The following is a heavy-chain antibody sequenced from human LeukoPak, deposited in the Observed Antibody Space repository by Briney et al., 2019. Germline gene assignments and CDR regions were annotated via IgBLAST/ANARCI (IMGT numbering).Heavy chain of an antibody. J-gene: IGHJ2*01. Sequence: PGGSLRLSCAASGFTFSGYWMHWVRQAPGKGLVWVSRITNDGSSASYADSVKGRFTISRDNAKNTLYLQMSSLRAEDTAVYYCVGAGQSSSWFLYWYFDLWGRGTLVTVFS. CDR3: VGAGQSSSWFLYWYFDL. CDR1: GFTFSGYW. V-gene: IGHV3-74*01. CDR2: ITNDGSSA. D-gene: IGHD6-13*01.